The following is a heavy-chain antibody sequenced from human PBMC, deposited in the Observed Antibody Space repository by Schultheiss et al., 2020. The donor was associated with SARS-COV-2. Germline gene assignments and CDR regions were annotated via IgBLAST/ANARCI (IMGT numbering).Heavy chain of an antibody. J-gene: IGHJ4*02. V-gene: IGHV4-59*01. CDR2: IYYSGST. CDR3: AREGGGCSSTSCFGPPGWSPIDY. Sequence: SETLSLTCTVSGGSISSYFWNWIRQPPGKGLEWIGYIYYSGSTNYNPSLKSRVTISVDTSKNQFSLKLSSVTAADTAVYYCAREGGGCSSTSCFGPPGWSPIDYWGQGTLVTAPQ. D-gene: IGHD2-2*01. CDR1: GGSISSYF.